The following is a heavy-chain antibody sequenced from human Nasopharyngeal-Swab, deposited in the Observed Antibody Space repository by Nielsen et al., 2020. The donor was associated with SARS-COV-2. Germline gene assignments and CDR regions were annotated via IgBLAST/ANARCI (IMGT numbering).Heavy chain of an antibody. J-gene: IGHJ4*02. D-gene: IGHD1-26*01. Sequence: GESLKISCAASGFTFSNAWMSWVLQAPGKGLEWVGRIKSKTDGGTTDYAAPVKGRFTISRDDSKNTLYLQMNSPKTEDTAVHYCTTGGRWELRPIDYWGQGTLVTVSS. CDR3: TTGGRWELRPIDY. V-gene: IGHV3-15*01. CDR2: IKSKTDGGTT. CDR1: GFTFSNAW.